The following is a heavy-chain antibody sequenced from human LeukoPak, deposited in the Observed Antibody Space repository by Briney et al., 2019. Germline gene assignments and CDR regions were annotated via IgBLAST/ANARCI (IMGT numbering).Heavy chain of an antibody. J-gene: IGHJ4*02. D-gene: IGHD1-26*01. CDR2: ISTYNGNT. CDR3: ARRGGSYSHSDF. V-gene: IGHV1-18*01. CDR1: GYTFTTYG. Sequence: ASVKVSCRSSGYTFTTYGITWVRQAPGQGLEWMGWISTYNGNTNYAQKLQGRVTMTTDTSTTTAYMELRSLTSDDTAVYYCARRGGSYSHSDFWGQGTLVTVSS.